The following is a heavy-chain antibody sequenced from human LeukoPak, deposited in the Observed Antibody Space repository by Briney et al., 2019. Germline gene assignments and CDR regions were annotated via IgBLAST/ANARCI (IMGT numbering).Heavy chain of an antibody. Sequence: GGSLRLSCAASGFTFSSYWMHWVRQAAGKGLVWVSLIKTDGRTTIYAVSVKGRFTISRDNGKSTLYLQMNSLRAEDTAIYYCTTGPSYGYEWWGQGTVVTVSS. V-gene: IGHV3-74*01. CDR2: IKTDGRTT. CDR3: TTGPSYGYEW. J-gene: IGHJ4*02. D-gene: IGHD3-16*01. CDR1: GFTFSSYW.